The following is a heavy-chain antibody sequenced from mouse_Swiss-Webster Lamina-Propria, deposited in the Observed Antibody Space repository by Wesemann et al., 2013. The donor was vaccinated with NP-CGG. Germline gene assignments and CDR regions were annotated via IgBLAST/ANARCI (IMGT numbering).Heavy chain of an antibody. V-gene: IGHV5-17*02. J-gene: IGHJ4*01. D-gene: IGHD2-3*01. CDR2: ISSGSSTI. CDR1: GFTFSSFG. Sequence: GGGLVQPGGSRKLSCAASGFTFSSFGMHWVRQAPEKGLEWVAYISSGSSTIYYADTVKGRFTISRDNPKNTLFLQMTSLRSEDTAMYYCARSVYSYYAMDYWGQGTSVTVSS. CDR3: ARSVYSYYAMDY.